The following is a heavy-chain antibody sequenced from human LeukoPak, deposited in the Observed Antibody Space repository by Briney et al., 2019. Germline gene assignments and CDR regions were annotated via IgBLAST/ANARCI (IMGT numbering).Heavy chain of an antibody. CDR2: ISYDGSNK. Sequence: GRSLRLSCAASGFTFSSYGMPWVRQAPGKGLEWVAVISYDGSNKYYADSVKGRFTISRDNSKNTLYLQMNSLRAEDTAVYYCAKSLITAGGALSDWGQGTLVTVSS. CDR1: GFTFSSYG. J-gene: IGHJ4*02. V-gene: IGHV3-30*18. CDR3: AKSLITAGGALSD. D-gene: IGHD3-16*01.